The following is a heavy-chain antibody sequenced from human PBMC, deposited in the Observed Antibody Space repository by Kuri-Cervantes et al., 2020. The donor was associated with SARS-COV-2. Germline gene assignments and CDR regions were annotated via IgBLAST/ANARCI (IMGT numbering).Heavy chain of an antibody. J-gene: IGHJ4*02. CDR1: GGSISSGGYY. CDR2: IYYSGST. D-gene: IGHD3-9*01. CDR3: ARDAQATGLFDY. V-gene: IGHV4-31*03. Sequence: SETLSLTCTVSGGSISSGGYYWSWIRQHPGKGLEWIGYIYYSGSTYYNPSLKSRVTISVDTSKNQFSLKLSSVTAADTAVYYCARDAQATGLFDYWGQGTLVTCYS.